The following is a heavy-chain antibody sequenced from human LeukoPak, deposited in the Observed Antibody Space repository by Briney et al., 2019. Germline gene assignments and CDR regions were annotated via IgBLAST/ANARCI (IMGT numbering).Heavy chain of an antibody. Sequence: TSETLSLTCTVSGGSISSYYWSWIRQPPGKGLEWIGYIYYSGGTNYNPSLKSRVTISVDTSKDQFSLKLSSVTAADTAVYYCASVYYYDSSGSADYYYYMDVWGKGTTVTVSS. CDR3: ASVYYYDSSGSADYYYYMDV. CDR2: IYYSGGT. D-gene: IGHD3-22*01. V-gene: IGHV4-59*01. J-gene: IGHJ6*03. CDR1: GGSISSYY.